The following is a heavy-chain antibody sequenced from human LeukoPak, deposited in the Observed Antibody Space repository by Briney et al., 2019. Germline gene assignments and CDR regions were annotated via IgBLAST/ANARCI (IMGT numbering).Heavy chain of an antibody. CDR2: IYYSGST. CDR1: GGSISSSSYY. V-gene: IGHV4-39*01. Sequence: PSETLSLTCTVSGGSISSSSYYWGWIRQPPGKGLEWIGSIYYSGSTYYNPSLKSRVTISVDTSKNQFSLKLSSVTAADTAVYYCARHLYGGKGVIGYWGQGTLVTVSS. J-gene: IGHJ4*02. CDR3: ARHLYGGKGVIGY. D-gene: IGHD4-23*01.